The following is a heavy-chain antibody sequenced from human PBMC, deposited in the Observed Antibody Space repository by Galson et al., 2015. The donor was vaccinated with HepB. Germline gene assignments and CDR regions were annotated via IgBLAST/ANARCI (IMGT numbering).Heavy chain of an antibody. D-gene: IGHD2-2*01. Sequence: SVKVSCKASGYTFTSYAMHWVRQAPGQRLEWMGWINAGNGNTKYSQKFQGRVTITRDTSASTAYMELSSLRSEDTAVYYCARDRQYQLLFPDAFDIWGQGTMVTVSS. CDR1: GYTFTSYA. V-gene: IGHV1-3*01. CDR3: ARDRQYQLLFPDAFDI. CDR2: INAGNGNT. J-gene: IGHJ3*02.